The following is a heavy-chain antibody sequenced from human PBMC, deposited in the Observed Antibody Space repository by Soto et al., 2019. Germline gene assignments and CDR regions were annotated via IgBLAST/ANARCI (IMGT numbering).Heavy chain of an antibody. Sequence: SSETLSLTCAVYGGSFSGYYWSWIRQPPGKGLEWIGEINHSGSTNYNPSLKSRVTISVDTSKNQFSLKLSSVTAADTAVYYCARGRLWFGDYFDYWGQGTLVTVS. V-gene: IGHV4-34*01. D-gene: IGHD3-10*01. J-gene: IGHJ4*02. CDR3: ARGRLWFGDYFDY. CDR2: INHSGST. CDR1: GGSFSGYY.